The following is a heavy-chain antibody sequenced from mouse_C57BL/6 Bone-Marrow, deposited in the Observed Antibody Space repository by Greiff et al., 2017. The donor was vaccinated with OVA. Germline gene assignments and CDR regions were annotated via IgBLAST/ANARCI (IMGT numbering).Heavy chain of an antibody. J-gene: IGHJ1*03. CDR1: GYTFTSYG. D-gene: IGHD1-1*01. Sequence: QVQLQQSGAELARPGASVKLSCKASGYTFTSYGISWVKQRTGQGLEWIGEIYPRSGNTYYNEKFKGKATLTADKSSSTAYLELLSLTSEDSAVYFCASYYGSSYWYFDVWGTGTTVTVSS. CDR3: ASYYGSSYWYFDV. CDR2: IYPRSGNT. V-gene: IGHV1-81*01.